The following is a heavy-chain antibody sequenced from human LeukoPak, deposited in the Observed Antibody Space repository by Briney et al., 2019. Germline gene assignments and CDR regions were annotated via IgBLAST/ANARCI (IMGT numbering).Heavy chain of an antibody. CDR3: ARDYDYVCGSYRFDY. Sequence: GGSLRLSCAASGFTFSSYSMNWVRQAPGKGLEWVSSISSSSSYIYYADSVKGRFTISRDNAKNSLYLQMNSLRAEDTAVYYCARDYDYVCGSYRFDYWGQGTLVTVSS. CDR2: ISSSSSYI. V-gene: IGHV3-21*01. D-gene: IGHD3-16*02. CDR1: GFTFSSYS. J-gene: IGHJ4*02.